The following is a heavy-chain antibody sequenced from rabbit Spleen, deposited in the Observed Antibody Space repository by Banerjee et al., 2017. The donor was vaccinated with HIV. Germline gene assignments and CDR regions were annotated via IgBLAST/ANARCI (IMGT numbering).Heavy chain of an antibody. V-gene: IGHV1S40*01. J-gene: IGHJ3*01. Sequence: QSLEESGGDLVKPGASLTLTCTASGFSFSSSYDMCWVRQAPGKGLEWIGCISSDTGNTYYATWAKGRFTISKTSSTTVTLQMTSLTVADMATYFCTRDVHSSDYKIRLDVWGPGTLVTVS. CDR2: ISSDTGNT. CDR1: GFSFSSSYD. D-gene: IGHD8-1*01. CDR3: TRDVHSSDYKIRLDV.